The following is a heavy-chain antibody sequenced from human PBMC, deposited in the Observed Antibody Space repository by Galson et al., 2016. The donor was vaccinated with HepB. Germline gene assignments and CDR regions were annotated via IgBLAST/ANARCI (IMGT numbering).Heavy chain of an antibody. J-gene: IGHJ3*02. Sequence: QSGAEVKKPGESLRISCQASGYSFTSHWISWVRQMPGKGLEWMATINPSDSYTNYSPSFQGHVNISTDKPIRTAYLQWSSLQASDTAMYFCARHSLGLTAAVSGPWFNIWGQGTKVIVSS. CDR2: INPSDSYT. D-gene: IGHD4-23*01. CDR3: ARHSLGLTAAVSGPWFNI. CDR1: GYSFTSHW. V-gene: IGHV5-10-1*01.